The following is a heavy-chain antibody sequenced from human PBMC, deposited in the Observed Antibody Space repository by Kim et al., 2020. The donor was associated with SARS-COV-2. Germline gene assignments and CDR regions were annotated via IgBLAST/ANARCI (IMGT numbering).Heavy chain of an antibody. J-gene: IGHJ6*04. D-gene: IGHD6-6*01. V-gene: IGHV3-30*07. CDR3: ARDFKALGSIDDV. Sequence: YADSVKGRLTISRDNSKNTLYLQMNSLRAEDTAVYYCARDFKALGSIDDVWGKGTTVTVSS.